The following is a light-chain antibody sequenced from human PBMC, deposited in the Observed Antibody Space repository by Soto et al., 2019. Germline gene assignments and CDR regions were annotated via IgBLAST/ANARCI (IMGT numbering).Light chain of an antibody. CDR3: QQYNSYWT. J-gene: IGKJ1*01. V-gene: IGKV1-5*01. Sequence: GDRVTITCRASQSISSWLAWYQKKPGKAPKLLIYDASSLESGVPSRFSGSGSGTEFTLTISSLQPDDFATYYGQQYNSYWTFGQGTKVDIK. CDR1: QSISSW. CDR2: DAS.